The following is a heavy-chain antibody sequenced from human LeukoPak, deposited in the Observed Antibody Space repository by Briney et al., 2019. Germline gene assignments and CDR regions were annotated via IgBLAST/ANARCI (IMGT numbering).Heavy chain of an antibody. CDR1: GFTFSNYW. V-gene: IGHV3-7*03. D-gene: IGHD3-16*01. Sequence: GGSLRLSCEASGFTFSNYWMSWVRQAPGKALEWLANIKEDGSVKYYVDSVKGRFTISRDNAKNLLFLQMNSLRAEDTAVYSCARGRRDSEYVGGLGYWGQGILVTVSS. CDR3: ARGRRDSEYVGGLGY. CDR2: IKEDGSVK. J-gene: IGHJ4*02.